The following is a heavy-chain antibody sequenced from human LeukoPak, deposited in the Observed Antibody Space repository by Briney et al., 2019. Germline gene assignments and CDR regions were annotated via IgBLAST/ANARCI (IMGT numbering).Heavy chain of an antibody. CDR3: AKSRVQGGHSFDY. J-gene: IGHJ4*02. D-gene: IGHD1-1*01. Sequence: GGSLRLSCAASGFTFRNYAMSWVRQAPGKGLEWVSIISDTGGSTNYPDSVKGRFTISRDNSKNTLYLRMNSLRAEDTAVYYCAKSRVQGGHSFDYWGQGTLVTVSS. CDR2: ISDTGGST. CDR1: GFTFRNYA. V-gene: IGHV3-23*01.